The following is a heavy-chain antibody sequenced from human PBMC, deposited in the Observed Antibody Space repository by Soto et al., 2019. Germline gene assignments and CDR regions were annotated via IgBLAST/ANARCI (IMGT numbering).Heavy chain of an antibody. CDR1: GYTFTSYG. D-gene: IGHD3-3*01. CDR2: ISAHNGNT. V-gene: IGHV1-18*04. J-gene: IGHJ6*02. Sequence: ASVKVSCKASGYTFTSYGISWVRQAPGQGLEWMGWISAHNGNTNYAQKLQGRVTMTTDTSTSTAYMELRSLRSDDTAVYYCARERAGKFWSGYADYYYGMDVWGQGTTVTVSS. CDR3: ARERAGKFWSGYADYYYGMDV.